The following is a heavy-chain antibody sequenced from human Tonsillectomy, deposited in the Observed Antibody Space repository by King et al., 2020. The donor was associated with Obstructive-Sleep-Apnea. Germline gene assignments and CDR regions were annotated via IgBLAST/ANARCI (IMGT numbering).Heavy chain of an antibody. CDR3: VRARWSSDSPEPCWD. CDR1: GFTFSSYW. V-gene: IGHV3-74*01. CDR2: INRDGITT. Sequence: VQLVESGGGLVQPGGSLRLSCAASGFTFSSYWMHWVRQAPGKGLVWVSHINRDGITTTYADSVKGRFTISRDNAKNTLYLQRNSLRAEDTAVYYCVRARWSSDSPEPCWDWGQGTLVTVSS. D-gene: IGHD3-22*01. J-gene: IGHJ4*02.